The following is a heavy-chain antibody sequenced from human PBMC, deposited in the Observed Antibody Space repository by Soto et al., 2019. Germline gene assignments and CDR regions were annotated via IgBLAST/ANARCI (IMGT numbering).Heavy chain of an antibody. J-gene: IGHJ4*02. CDR1: GYTFTSYY. CDR2: INPSGGST. CDR3: ARDFHDCGGDCYSKYYFDY. V-gene: IGHV1-46*01. D-gene: IGHD2-21*02. Sequence: ASVKVSCKASGYTFTSYYMHWVRQAPGQGLEWMGIINPSGGSTSYAQKFQGRVTMTRDTSTSTVYMELSSLRSEDTAVYYCARDFHDCGGDCYSKYYFDYWGQGTLVTAPQ.